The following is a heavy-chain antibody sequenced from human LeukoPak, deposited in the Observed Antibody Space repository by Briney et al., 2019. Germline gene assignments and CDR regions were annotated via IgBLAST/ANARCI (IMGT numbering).Heavy chain of an antibody. CDR3: ARDPNGNLHFDY. D-gene: IGHD2-8*01. V-gene: IGHV3-53*01. J-gene: IGHJ4*02. CDR2: IYYNGNT. Sequence: PGGALRLSCAASGVIVSNSYMNWVRQGPGKGVGWGSVIYYNGNTFYADSVMGRFTISRDNSKNTLYLQMNSLRAEDTAVYYCARDPNGNLHFDYWGQGTLVTVSS. CDR1: GVIVSNSY.